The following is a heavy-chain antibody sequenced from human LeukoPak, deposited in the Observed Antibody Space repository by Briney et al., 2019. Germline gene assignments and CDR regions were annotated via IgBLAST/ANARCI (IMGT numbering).Heavy chain of an antibody. CDR3: GRDLGGRWSY. J-gene: IGHJ4*02. D-gene: IGHD3-16*01. CDR1: GLTFSSYW. CDR2: INEDGSIT. V-gene: IGHV3-74*01. Sequence: GGSLRLSCAASGLTFSSYWMHWVRQVPGEGLVWVSRINEDGSITSYADSVTGRFTISRDNAQNTLYLQMNSLSAEDTAVYYCGRDLGGRWSYWGQGALVTVSS.